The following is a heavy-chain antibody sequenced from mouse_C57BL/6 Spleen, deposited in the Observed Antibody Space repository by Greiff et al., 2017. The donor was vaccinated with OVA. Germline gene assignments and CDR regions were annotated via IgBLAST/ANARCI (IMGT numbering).Heavy chain of an antibody. CDR3: ARHLISTVVDYALDY. CDR2: ILPGSGST. Sequence: VLLVESGAELMKPGASVKLSCKATGYTFTGYWIEWVKQRPGHGLEWIGEILPGSGSTNYNEKFKGKATFTADTSSNTAYMQLSRLTTEDSAIYYCARHLISTVVDYALDYWGQGTTVTVSS. D-gene: IGHD1-1*01. V-gene: IGHV1-9*01. CDR1: GYTFTGYW. J-gene: IGHJ4*01.